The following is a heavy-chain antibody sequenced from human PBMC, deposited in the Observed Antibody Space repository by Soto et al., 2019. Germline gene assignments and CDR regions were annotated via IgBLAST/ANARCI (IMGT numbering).Heavy chain of an antibody. Sequence: SETLCLTCAVSGGSISSNNWWGWVRQPPGKGLEWIGEIYHSGSTNYNPSLKSRVTISVDKSKNQFSLKLSSVTAADTAVYYCARDRGTVTPNWFDPWGQGTLVTVS. CDR1: GGSISSNNW. V-gene: IGHV4-4*02. D-gene: IGHD4-17*01. CDR3: ARDRGTVTPNWFDP. J-gene: IGHJ5*02. CDR2: IYHSGST.